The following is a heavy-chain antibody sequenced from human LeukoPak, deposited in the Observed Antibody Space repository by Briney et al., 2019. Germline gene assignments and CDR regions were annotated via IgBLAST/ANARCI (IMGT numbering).Heavy chain of an antibody. Sequence: SSETLSLTCTVSGGSISSSSYYWGWIRQPPGKGLEWIGSIYYSGSTYYNPSLKSRVTISVDTSKNQFSLKLSSVTAADTAVYYCARRSGRYSVLVDTAMVFDYWGQGTLVTVSS. CDR1: GGSISSSSYY. CDR2: IYYSGST. CDR3: ARRSGRYSVLVDTAMVFDY. J-gene: IGHJ4*02. V-gene: IGHV4-39*01. D-gene: IGHD5-18*01.